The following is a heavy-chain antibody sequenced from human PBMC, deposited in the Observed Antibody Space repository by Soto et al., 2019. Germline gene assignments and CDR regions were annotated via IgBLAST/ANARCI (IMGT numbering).Heavy chain of an antibody. CDR3: ARWDTAMVDDAFDI. Sequence: ASVKVSCKASGYTFTSYGISWVRQAPGQGLEWMGWISAYNGNTNYAQKLQGRVTMTTDTSTSTAYMELRSLRSDDTAVYYCARWDTAMVDDAFDIWGQGTMANVSS. CDR1: GYTFTSYG. J-gene: IGHJ3*02. V-gene: IGHV1-18*04. D-gene: IGHD5-18*01. CDR2: ISAYNGNT.